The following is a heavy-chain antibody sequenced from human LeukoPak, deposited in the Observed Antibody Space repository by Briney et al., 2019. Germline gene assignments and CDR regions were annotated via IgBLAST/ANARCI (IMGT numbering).Heavy chain of an antibody. CDR2: IIPILGIA. Sequence: SVKVSSKASGGTFSSYAISWVRQAPGQGLEWMGRIIPILGIANYAQKFQGRVTITADKSTSTAYMELSSLRSEDTAEYYCARDVNDYGDYSEFNWFDPWGQGTLVTVSS. V-gene: IGHV1-69*04. J-gene: IGHJ5*02. D-gene: IGHD4-17*01. CDR1: GGTFSSYA. CDR3: ARDVNDYGDYSEFNWFDP.